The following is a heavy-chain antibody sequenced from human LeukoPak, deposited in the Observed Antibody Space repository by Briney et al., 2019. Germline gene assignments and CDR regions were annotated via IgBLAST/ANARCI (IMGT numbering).Heavy chain of an antibody. V-gene: IGHV6-1*01. CDR2: TYYRSKWYN. CDR3: ARVGMTYYGMDV. CDR1: GDSVSSNSAA. Sequence: SQALSLTCAISGDSVSSNSAAWNWISQSPSRGLEWLGRTYYRSKWYNDYAVSVKSRITINPDTSKNQFSLQLNSVTPEDTAVYYCARVGMTYYGMDVWGQGTTVTVSS. J-gene: IGHJ6*02. D-gene: IGHD1-26*01.